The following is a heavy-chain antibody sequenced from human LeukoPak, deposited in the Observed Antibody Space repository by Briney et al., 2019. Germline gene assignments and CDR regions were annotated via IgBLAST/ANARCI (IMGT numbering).Heavy chain of an antibody. CDR2: ISYDGSNK. D-gene: IGHD6-13*01. J-gene: IGHJ4*02. V-gene: IGHV3-30*03. CDR1: GFTFSSYG. Sequence: PGGSLRLSCAAPGFTFSSYGMHRVPRAPARGLERVPVISYDGSNKYYADSVKGRFTISRDNSKNTLYLQMNSLRAEDTAVYYCARGGIAAAGTAIDYWGQGTLVTVSS. CDR3: ARGGIAAAGTAIDY.